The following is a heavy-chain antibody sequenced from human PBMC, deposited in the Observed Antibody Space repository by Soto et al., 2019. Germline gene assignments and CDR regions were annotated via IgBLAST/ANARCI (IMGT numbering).Heavy chain of an antibody. CDR1: GFTFNSYA. V-gene: IGHV3-23*01. Sequence: GGSLRLSCAASGFTFNSYAMTWVRQAPGKGLEWVSIISSSGDGTYYVDSVKGRYTISRDNSRNTLNLQMNSLRAEDTAVYYCAKNADFWSWRMDVWGQGTTVTVSS. CDR2: ISSSGDGT. J-gene: IGHJ6*02. D-gene: IGHD3-3*01. CDR3: AKNADFWSWRMDV.